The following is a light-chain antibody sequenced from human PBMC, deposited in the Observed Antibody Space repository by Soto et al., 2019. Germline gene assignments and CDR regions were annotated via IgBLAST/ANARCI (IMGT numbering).Light chain of an antibody. Sequence: SYELTQPPSVSVAPGQTATITCGGTKIGSLSVRWYQQRPGQAPVLVMFDDSNRPSGIPDRFSGSNSGNTATLTISRVEDGDEADFYCQVWDSGHDQVVFGGGTKLTVL. CDR2: DDS. V-gene: IGLV3-21*02. J-gene: IGLJ2*01. CDR1: KIGSLS. CDR3: QVWDSGHDQVV.